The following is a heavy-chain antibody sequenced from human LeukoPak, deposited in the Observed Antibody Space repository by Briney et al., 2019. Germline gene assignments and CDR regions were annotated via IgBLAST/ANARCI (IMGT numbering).Heavy chain of an antibody. J-gene: IGHJ4*02. CDR2: INTGNGNT. CDR1: GYTFTSYT. Sequence: ASVKVSCKASGYTFTSYTIHWVRQAPGQRLEWMGWINTGNGNTKYSQKFQGRVTITRDTSASTAYMELNSLRSEDTAVYYCARTPLFGELLYIDYWGQGTLVTVSS. V-gene: IGHV1-3*04. CDR3: ARTPLFGELLYIDY. D-gene: IGHD3-10*02.